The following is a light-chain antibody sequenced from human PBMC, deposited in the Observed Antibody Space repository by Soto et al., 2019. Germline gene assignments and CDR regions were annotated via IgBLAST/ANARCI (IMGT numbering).Light chain of an antibody. CDR3: QQSHTPYT. J-gene: IGKJ2*01. CDR1: QNINTA. V-gene: IGKV1-39*01. CDR2: GAS. Sequence: DIQMSQSPSSLSASAGDRVTITCRASQNINTAVSWFQQKGGKAPKLLIYGASNLQDEVPLRFSGGGSGTDFTLTITNVQPEDFGTYYCQQSHTPYTYGQGTRLEIE.